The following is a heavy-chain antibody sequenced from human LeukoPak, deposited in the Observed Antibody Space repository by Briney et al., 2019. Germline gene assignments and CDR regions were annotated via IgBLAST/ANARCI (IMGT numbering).Heavy chain of an antibody. CDR3: ATGQGLYCSSTSYYRVWFDP. CDR1: GYTLTELS. D-gene: IGHD2-2*02. Sequence: ASVKVSCKVSGYTLTELSMHWVRQAPGKGLEWMGGFDPEDGETIYAQKFQGRVTMTEDTSTDTAYMELSSLRSEDTAVYYCATGQGLYCSSTSYYRVWFDPWGQGTLVTVSS. J-gene: IGHJ5*02. V-gene: IGHV1-24*01. CDR2: FDPEDGET.